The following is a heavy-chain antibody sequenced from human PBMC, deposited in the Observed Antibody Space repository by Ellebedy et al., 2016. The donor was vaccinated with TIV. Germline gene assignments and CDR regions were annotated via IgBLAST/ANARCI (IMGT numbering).Heavy chain of an antibody. V-gene: IGHV3-7*01. D-gene: IGHD4-17*01. J-gene: IGHJ4*02. Sequence: GGSLRLXCLASAFTFNDDWMAWVRQVPGKGLEWVALINPDGSQREYVDSVKGRFTISGDNAQNSLYLQMNSLRAEDTALYYCARDPFNGALDYWGQGTLVTVSS. CDR3: ARDPFNGALDY. CDR1: AFTFNDDW. CDR2: INPDGSQR.